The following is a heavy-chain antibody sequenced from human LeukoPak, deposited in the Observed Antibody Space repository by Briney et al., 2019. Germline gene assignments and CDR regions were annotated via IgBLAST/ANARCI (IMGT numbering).Heavy chain of an antibody. Sequence: PSETLSLTCTVSGGSISSSSYYWGWIRQPPGKGLEWIGSIYYRGSTYYNPSLKSRVTISVDTSKNQFSLKLSSVTAADTAVYYCARDARALDTAMVGLDYWGQGTLVTVSS. V-gene: IGHV4-39*02. CDR3: ARDARALDTAMVGLDY. D-gene: IGHD5-18*01. J-gene: IGHJ4*02. CDR1: GGSISSSSYY. CDR2: IYYRGST.